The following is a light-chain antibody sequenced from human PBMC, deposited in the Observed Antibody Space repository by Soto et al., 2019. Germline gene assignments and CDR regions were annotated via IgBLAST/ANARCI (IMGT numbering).Light chain of an antibody. CDR2: GAS. J-gene: IGKJ1*01. CDR1: QSVNMN. Sequence: EIVMTQSPATLSVSPGERATLSCRASQSVNMNLAWYQQRPGQAPRPLIYGASTRATGVPARFSAGGSGTEFTLTISSLQSEDFAVYYCQHYNNWPRTFGQGTKVDIK. V-gene: IGKV3-15*01. CDR3: QHYNNWPRT.